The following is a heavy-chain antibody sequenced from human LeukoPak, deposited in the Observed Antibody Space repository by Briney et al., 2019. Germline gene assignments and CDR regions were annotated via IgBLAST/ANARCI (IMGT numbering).Heavy chain of an antibody. J-gene: IGHJ4*02. Sequence: GHLRLSCAAPGSTLSSYRMSWVRKAPGKGLEWVANIKQAGSEQYYVDSVKGRFTISRGTAKNSLYLQMNSLRAEDTAVYYCARGLNYDILTGLYWGQGTLVTVSS. CDR3: ARGLNYDILTGLY. D-gene: IGHD3-9*01. V-gene: IGHV3-7*04. CDR2: IKQAGSEQ. CDR1: GSTLSSYR.